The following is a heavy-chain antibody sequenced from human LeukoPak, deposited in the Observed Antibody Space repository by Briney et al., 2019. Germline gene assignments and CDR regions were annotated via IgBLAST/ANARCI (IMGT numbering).Heavy chain of an antibody. Sequence: PSETLSLTCAVYGGSFSGYYWSWIRQPPGKGLEWIGEINHSGSTNYNPSLKSRVTISVDTSKNQFSLKLSSVTAADTAVYYCVVSGYDLYMTLFDYWDQGTLVTVSS. J-gene: IGHJ4*02. CDR3: VVSGYDLYMTLFDY. CDR1: GGSFSGYY. D-gene: IGHD5-12*01. V-gene: IGHV4-34*01. CDR2: INHSGST.